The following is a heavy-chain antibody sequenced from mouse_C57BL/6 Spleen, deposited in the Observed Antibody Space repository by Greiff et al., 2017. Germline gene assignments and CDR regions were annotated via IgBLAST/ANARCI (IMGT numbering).Heavy chain of an antibody. V-gene: IGHV5-4*01. CDR2: ISDGGSYT. J-gene: IGHJ2*01. CDR3: ARVPITTVVATDYFDY. Sequence: EVQVVESGGGLVKPGGSLKLSCAASGFTFSSYAMSWVRQTPEKRLEWVATISDGGSYTYYPDNVKGRFTISRDNAKNNLYLQMSHLKSEDTAMYYCARVPITTVVATDYFDYWGQGTTLTVSS. CDR1: GFTFSSYA. D-gene: IGHD1-1*01.